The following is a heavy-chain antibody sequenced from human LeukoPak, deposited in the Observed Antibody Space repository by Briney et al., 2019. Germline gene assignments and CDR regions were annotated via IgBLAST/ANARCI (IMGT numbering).Heavy chain of an antibody. V-gene: IGHV1-2*06. CDR1: GYTFTGYY. J-gene: IGHJ4*02. CDR3: ARELSGFYYDSSGSFDY. Sequence: ASVKVSCKASGYTFTGYYMHWVRQAPGQGLEWMERINPNSGGTNYAQKFQGRVTMTRDMFISRAYMELSRLRSDDRAVYYCARELSGFYYDSSGSFDYWGQGTLVTVSS. D-gene: IGHD3-22*01. CDR2: INPNSGGT.